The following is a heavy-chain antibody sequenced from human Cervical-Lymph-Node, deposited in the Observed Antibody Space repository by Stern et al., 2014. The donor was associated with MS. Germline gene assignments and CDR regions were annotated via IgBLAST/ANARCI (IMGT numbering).Heavy chain of an antibody. Sequence: QVQLQESGPGLVKPSETLSLTCTISGDSISNYYWTWIRPPPGKRLGYIGYLSIGGRPNSNPSLKSRLTIAGDTSKNQFSLKVSSVTAADTAVYYCARAGRDDDNWASFDIWGQGTMVTVSS. CDR1: GDSISNYY. J-gene: IGHJ3*02. CDR2: LSIGGRP. CDR3: ARAGRDDDNWASFDI. V-gene: IGHV4-59*13. D-gene: IGHD5-24*01.